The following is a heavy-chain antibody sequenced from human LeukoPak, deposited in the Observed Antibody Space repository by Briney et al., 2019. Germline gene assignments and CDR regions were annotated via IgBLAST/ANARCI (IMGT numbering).Heavy chain of an antibody. V-gene: IGHV3-33*06. D-gene: IGHD3-22*01. CDR2: IWYDGINK. Sequence: TGXSLRLSCAGSGFTFSSYGMDWVGQAPGKGLEWVAVIWYDGINKYYADSVKGRFTISRDNSQNTLYLQMNSLRAEDTAVYYCAKDWGQTYYYDSSGYYSGPWGQGTLVTVSS. J-gene: IGHJ4*02. CDR3: AKDWGQTYYYDSSGYYSGP. CDR1: GFTFSSYG.